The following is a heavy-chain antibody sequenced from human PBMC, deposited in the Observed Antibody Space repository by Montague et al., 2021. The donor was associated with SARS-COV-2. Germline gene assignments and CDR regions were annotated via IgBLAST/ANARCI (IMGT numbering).Heavy chain of an antibody. V-gene: IGHV4-4*02. CDR3: AGKVLTVPADY. Sequence: SETLSLTCAVSGVSITSTNWWSLVRQPPGKGLEWIGEISYGGIATYNPSLKSRATISMDRSRNLFSLKLSSVTAADTAIYYCAGKVLTVPADYWGQGTLDTV. D-gene: IGHD4-11*01. J-gene: IGHJ4*02. CDR2: ISYGGIA. CDR1: GVSITSTNW.